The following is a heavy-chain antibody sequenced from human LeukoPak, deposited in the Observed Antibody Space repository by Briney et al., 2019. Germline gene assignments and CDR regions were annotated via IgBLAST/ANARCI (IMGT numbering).Heavy chain of an antibody. CDR2: INHSGST. CDR3: ASGWYANFDY. V-gene: IGHV4-34*01. Sequence: PSETLSLTXAVYGGSFSGYYWSWIRQPPGKGLEWIGEINHSGSTNYNPSLKSRVTISVDTSKNQFSLKLSSVTAADTAVYYCASGWYANFDYWGQGTLVTVSS. D-gene: IGHD6-13*01. CDR1: GGSFSGYY. J-gene: IGHJ4*02.